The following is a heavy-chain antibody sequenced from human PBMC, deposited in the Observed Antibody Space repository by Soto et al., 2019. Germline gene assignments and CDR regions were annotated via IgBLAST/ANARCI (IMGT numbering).Heavy chain of an antibody. D-gene: IGHD3-3*01. Sequence: GGSLRLSCAASGFTFSDYYMSWIRQAPGKGLERVSYISSSVSTIYYADSVKGRFTISRDNAKNSLYLQMNSLRAEDTGVYYCARSFTIFGVVNYYGMDVWGQGTTVTVSS. CDR1: GFTFSDYY. CDR3: ARSFTIFGVVNYYGMDV. V-gene: IGHV3-11*01. CDR2: ISSSVSTI. J-gene: IGHJ6*02.